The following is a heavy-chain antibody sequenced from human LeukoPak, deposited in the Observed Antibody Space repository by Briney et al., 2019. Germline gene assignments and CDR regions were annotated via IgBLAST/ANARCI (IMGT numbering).Heavy chain of an antibody. Sequence: PGRSLRLSSAASGFTFSSYGMHWVRQAPGKGLEWVAVISYDGSNKYYADSVKGRFTISRDNSKNTLYLQMNSLRAEDTAVYYCAKDRMDYYYDSSGHFDYWGQGTLVTVSP. CDR1: GFTFSSYG. D-gene: IGHD3-22*01. J-gene: IGHJ4*02. CDR2: ISYDGSNK. V-gene: IGHV3-30*18. CDR3: AKDRMDYYYDSSGHFDY.